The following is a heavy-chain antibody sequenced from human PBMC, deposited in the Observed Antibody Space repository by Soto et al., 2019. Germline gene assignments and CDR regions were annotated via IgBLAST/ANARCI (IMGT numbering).Heavy chain of an antibody. J-gene: IGHJ6*02. Sequence: SETLSLTCTVSGGSISSSSYYWGWIRQPPGKGLEWIGSIYYSGSTYYNPSLKSRVTISVDTSKNQFSLKLSSVTAADTAVYYCARQVIGGGSGTLGYGMDVWGQGTTVTVSS. V-gene: IGHV4-39*01. CDR2: IYYSGST. D-gene: IGHD3-10*01. CDR3: ARQVIGGGSGTLGYGMDV. CDR1: GGSISSSSYY.